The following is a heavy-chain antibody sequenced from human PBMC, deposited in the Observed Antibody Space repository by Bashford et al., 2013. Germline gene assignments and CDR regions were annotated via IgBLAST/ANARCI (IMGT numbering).Heavy chain of an antibody. CDR3: ARSWVWLQLHS. CDR1: GDSISSDNW. V-gene: IGHV4-31*11. Sequence: SETLSLTCAVSGDSISSDNWWTWVRQFPGKGLEWIGYIYYSGSTYYNPSLKSRVTISVDTSENQFFLKLNSVTAADTAVYFCARSWVWLQLHSWGQGTLVTVSS. J-gene: IGHJ4*02. CDR2: IYYSGST. D-gene: IGHD5-24*01.